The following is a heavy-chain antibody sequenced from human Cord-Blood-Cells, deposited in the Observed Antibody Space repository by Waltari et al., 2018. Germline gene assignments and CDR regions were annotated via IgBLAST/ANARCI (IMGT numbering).Heavy chain of an antibody. Sequence: LEWVGRIRSKANSYATAYAASVKGRFTISRDDSKNTAYLQMNSLKTEDTAVYYWTRHGGYSNYYYYYMDVWGKGTTVTVSS. CDR3: TRHGGYSNYYYYYMDV. D-gene: IGHD4-4*01. V-gene: IGHV3-73*01. J-gene: IGHJ6*03. CDR2: IRSKANSYAT.